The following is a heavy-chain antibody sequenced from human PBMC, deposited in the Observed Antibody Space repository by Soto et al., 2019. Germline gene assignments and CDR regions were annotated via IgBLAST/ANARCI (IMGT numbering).Heavy chain of an antibody. Sequence: SETLSLTCTVSGGSISSSSYYWGWIRQPPGKGLEWIGTIYYSGSTYYSPPLKSRVTISVDTSKNQFSLKLHSVTAADTAVYYCARHGVAALQFDYWGQGTLVTVSS. CDR2: IYYSGST. D-gene: IGHD6-25*01. CDR1: GGSISSSSYY. J-gene: IGHJ4*02. V-gene: IGHV4-39*01. CDR3: ARHGVAALQFDY.